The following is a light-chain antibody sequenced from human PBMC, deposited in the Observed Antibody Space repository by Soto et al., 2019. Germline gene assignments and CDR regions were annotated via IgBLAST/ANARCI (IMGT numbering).Light chain of an antibody. Sequence: DIQMTQSPASLSASVGDRVTITCRASQAINKNLNWYRHKLGKAPELLIYDASDSQAGVPSRFSGSGSGADFTLIISGLQPEDFATYFCRHSYNSPYTFDQGTQLEIK. CDR3: RHSYNSPYT. CDR2: DAS. J-gene: IGKJ2*01. CDR1: QAINKN. V-gene: IGKV1-39*01.